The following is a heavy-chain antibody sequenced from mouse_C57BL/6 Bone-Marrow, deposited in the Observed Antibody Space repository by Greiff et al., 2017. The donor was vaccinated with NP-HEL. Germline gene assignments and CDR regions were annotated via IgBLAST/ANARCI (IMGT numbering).Heavy chain of an antibody. V-gene: IGHV5-16*01. J-gene: IGHJ4*01. Sequence: EVKLVESEGGLVQPGSSMKLSCTASGFTFSDYYMAWVRQVPEKGLEWVANINYDGSSTYYLDSLKSRFIISRDNAKNILYLQMSSLKSEDTATYYCARADGKEGMDYWGQGTSVTVSS. D-gene: IGHD2-1*01. CDR3: ARADGKEGMDY. CDR1: GFTFSDYY. CDR2: INYDGSST.